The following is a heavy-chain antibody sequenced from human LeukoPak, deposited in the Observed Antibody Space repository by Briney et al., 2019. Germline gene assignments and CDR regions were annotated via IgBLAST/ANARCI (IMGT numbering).Heavy chain of an antibody. J-gene: IGHJ5*02. CDR2: ISPSGGST. CDR1: GYTFTSNY. V-gene: IGHV1-46*01. Sequence: ASVKVSCKAFGYTFTSNYMHWVRQAPGQGPEWMGVISPSGGSTTYTQRFQGRVTLTRDMSTSTDYLELSSLRSEDTAVYYCARDNSVRDEAWWFNPWGQGTLVTVSS. CDR3: ARDNSVRDEAWWFNP. D-gene: IGHD5-24*01.